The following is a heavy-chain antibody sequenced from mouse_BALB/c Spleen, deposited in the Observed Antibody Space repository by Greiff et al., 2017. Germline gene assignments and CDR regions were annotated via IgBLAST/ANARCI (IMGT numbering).Heavy chain of an antibody. CDR2: IWAGGST. CDR3: ARGEVWGYFDV. V-gene: IGHV2-9*02. CDR1: GFSLTSYG. Sequence: VQLQESGPGLVAPSQSLSISCTVSGFSLTSYGVHWVRQPPGKGLEWLGVIWAGGSTNYNSALMSRLSISKDNSKSQVFLKMNSLQTDDTAMYYCARGEVWGYFDVWGAGTTVTVSS. D-gene: IGHD2-10*02. J-gene: IGHJ1*01.